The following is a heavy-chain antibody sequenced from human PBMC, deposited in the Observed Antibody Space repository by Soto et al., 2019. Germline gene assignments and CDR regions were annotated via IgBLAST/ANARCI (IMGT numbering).Heavy chain of an antibody. CDR3: ARGIATLPVFAFDI. CDR2: IYWSGDE. J-gene: IGHJ3*02. D-gene: IGHD6-6*01. Sequence: QGTLKESGPTLVKPTQTLTLTCSFSGFSLSTSGVGVGWIRQSPGKALEWLALIYWSGDEHYRPSLKSRLSITKDTSKNHVDLIMTDMDPVDTATYYCARGIATLPVFAFDIWGQGTMVTVSS. CDR1: GFSLSTSGVG. V-gene: IGHV2-5*01.